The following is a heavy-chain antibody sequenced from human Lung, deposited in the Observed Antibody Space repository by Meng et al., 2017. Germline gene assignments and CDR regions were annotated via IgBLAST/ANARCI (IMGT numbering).Heavy chain of an antibody. J-gene: IGHJ2*01. CDR1: GGSISSSNYY. CDR3: ARGQKGYFDL. CDR2: IYNSGST. V-gene: IGHV4-30-4*01. Sequence: VRVPGPGPGLVNPSQTLSLTCTVPGGSISSSNYYWSWIRQPPGKGLEWSGHIYNSGSTYYNPSLKSRITISVDTSKNQFSLKLSSVTAADTAVYYCARGQKGYFDLWGRGTLVTVSS.